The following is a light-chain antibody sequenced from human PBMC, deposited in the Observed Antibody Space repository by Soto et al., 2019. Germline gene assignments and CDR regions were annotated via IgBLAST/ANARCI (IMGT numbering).Light chain of an antibody. J-gene: IGKJ2*01. CDR3: QQYGSYPYT. V-gene: IGKV1-16*02. CDR1: QGIDNY. CDR2: GAS. Sequence: DIQMTQSPSSLSASVGDTVSITCRASQGIDNYLAWLQQRPGKAPKCLIYGASSLQPGVPSKFSGSGYGTDFTLTISSLQPEDFATYYCQQYGSYPYTFGQGTKLEI.